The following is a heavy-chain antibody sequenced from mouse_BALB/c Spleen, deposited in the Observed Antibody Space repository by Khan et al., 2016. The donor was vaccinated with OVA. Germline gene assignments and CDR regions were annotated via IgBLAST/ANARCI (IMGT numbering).Heavy chain of an antibody. CDR3: ARDNYYGRTFYAMDY. Sequence: DLVKPGASVKLSCKASGYTFTSYWINWIKQRPGQGLEWIGRIGPGRGSNYYNEVFKGKATLTVDTSSSTAYIQLSSLSSEDSAVYFCARDNYYGRTFYAMDYWGQGTSVTVSS. D-gene: IGHD1-1*01. CDR2: IGPGRGSN. V-gene: IGHV1S41*01. CDR1: GYTFTSYW. J-gene: IGHJ4*01.